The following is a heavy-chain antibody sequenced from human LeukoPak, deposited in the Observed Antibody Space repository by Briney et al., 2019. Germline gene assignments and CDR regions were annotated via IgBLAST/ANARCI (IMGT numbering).Heavy chain of an antibody. CDR1: GFTFSSYG. V-gene: IGHV3-23*01. Sequence: GGSLRLSCAASGFTFSSYGMNWVRQAPGKGLEWVSTISNSVGDTNYADSVKGRFTISRDNSKNTLYLQMNSLRAEDTAVYYCAKAHRYCSGGNCYAFDYWGQGTLVTVSS. J-gene: IGHJ4*02. CDR3: AKAHRYCSGGNCYAFDY. D-gene: IGHD2-15*01. CDR2: ISNSVGDT.